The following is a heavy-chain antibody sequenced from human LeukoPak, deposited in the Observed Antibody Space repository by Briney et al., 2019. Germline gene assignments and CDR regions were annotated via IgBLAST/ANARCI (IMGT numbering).Heavy chain of an antibody. Sequence: GGSLRLSCVASGFTFEDYTMHWVRQAPGKTLEWVSLISWDGTTYYTDSVKGRFTISRDSSKNSLYLQMDTLRSEDTAFYYCVKDLSYESSGHVLEYWGQGTLVTVSS. D-gene: IGHD3-22*01. CDR2: ISWDGTT. V-gene: IGHV3-43*01. CDR3: VKDLSYESSGHVLEY. CDR1: GFTFEDYT. J-gene: IGHJ4*02.